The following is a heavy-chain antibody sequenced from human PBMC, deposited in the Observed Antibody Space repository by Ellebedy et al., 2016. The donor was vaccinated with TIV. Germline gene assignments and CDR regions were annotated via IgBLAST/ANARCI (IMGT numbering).Heavy chain of an antibody. D-gene: IGHD2-15*01. J-gene: IGHJ6*02. CDR3: ARDPPWWYSCADV. Sequence: MPSETLSLTCAISGDSVSNNGVTWNWIRQSPSRGLEWLGRAYYRSTWIYNYAVSVKGRITINPDTSNNQLSLHLNSVTPEDTAVYYCARDPPWWYSCADVWGQGTTVTVSS. V-gene: IGHV6-1*01. CDR2: AYYRSTWIY. CDR1: GDSVSNNGVT.